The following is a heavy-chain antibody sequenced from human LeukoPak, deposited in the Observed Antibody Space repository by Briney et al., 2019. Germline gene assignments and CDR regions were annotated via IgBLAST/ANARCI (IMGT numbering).Heavy chain of an antibody. Sequence: GASVKVSCKASGGTFSSYAISWVRQAPGQGLEWMGGIIPIFGTANYAQKFQGRVTITADKSTSTAYMELSRLRSEDTAVYYCARGGCSSTSCYRQRDYYYYYYMDVWGKGTTVTVSS. CDR2: IIPIFGTA. CDR1: GGTFSSYA. V-gene: IGHV1-69*06. CDR3: ARGGCSSTSCYRQRDYYYYYYMDV. D-gene: IGHD2-2*01. J-gene: IGHJ6*03.